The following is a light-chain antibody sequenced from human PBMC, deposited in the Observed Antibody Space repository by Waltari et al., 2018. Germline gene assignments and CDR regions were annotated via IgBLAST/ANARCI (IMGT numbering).Light chain of an antibody. CDR3: QSADSSGTSL. CDR1: ALPNLF. J-gene: IGLJ2*01. V-gene: IGLV3-25*03. Sequence: SFELTQPPSVSVPPGQTATITCSGDALPNLFVHWYQQKPGRAPGLVIFKDTERPSGTPYRFSGASSGTAVTLTISVVQAEDEADYYCQSADSSGTSLFGGGTRLTVL. CDR2: KDT.